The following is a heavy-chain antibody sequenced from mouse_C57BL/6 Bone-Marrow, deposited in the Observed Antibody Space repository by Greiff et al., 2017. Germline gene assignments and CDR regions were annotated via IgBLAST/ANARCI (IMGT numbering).Heavy chain of an antibody. CDR3: ASSYYGYDEYFDV. CDR1: GYTFTSYW. CDR2: IDPSDSYT. D-gene: IGHD2-2*01. V-gene: IGHV1-69*01. J-gene: IGHJ1*03. Sequence: VKLQQPGAELVMPGASVKLSCKASGYTFTSYWMHWVKQRPGQGLEWIGEIDPSDSYTNYNQKFKGKSTLTVDKSSSTAYMQLSSLTSEDSAVYYCASSYYGYDEYFDVWGTGTTVTVSS.